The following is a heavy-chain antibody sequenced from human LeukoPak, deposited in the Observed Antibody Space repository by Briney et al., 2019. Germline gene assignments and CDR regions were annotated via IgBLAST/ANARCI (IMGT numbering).Heavy chain of an antibody. CDR2: ISTDGSST. CDR3: ARAGGHSSPAGS. Sequence: GGSLRLSCAASGFTFSSYWMHWVRQAPGKGLEWVSRISTDGSSTTYADSVKGRFTISRDNARNTLYLQMNSLRAEDTAVYYCARAGGHSSPAGSWGQGTLVTVSS. V-gene: IGHV3-74*01. D-gene: IGHD6-13*01. CDR1: GFTFSSYW. J-gene: IGHJ5*02.